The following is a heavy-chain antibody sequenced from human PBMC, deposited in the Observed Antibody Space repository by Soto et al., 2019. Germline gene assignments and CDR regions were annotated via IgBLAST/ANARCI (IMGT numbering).Heavy chain of an antibody. CDR2: ISYDGSNK. CDR3: AREAIFGVAPYYYGMDV. J-gene: IGHJ6*02. CDR1: VFTFSSYA. V-gene: IGHV3-30-3*01. D-gene: IGHD3-3*01. Sequence: GGSLRLSCAASVFTFSSYAMHWVRQAPGKGLEWVAVISYDGSNKYYADSVKGRFTISRDNSKNTLYLQMNSLRAEDTAVYYCAREAIFGVAPYYYGMDVWGQGTTVTVSS.